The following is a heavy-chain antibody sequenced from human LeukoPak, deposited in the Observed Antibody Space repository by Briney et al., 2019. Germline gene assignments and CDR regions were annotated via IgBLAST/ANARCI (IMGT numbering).Heavy chain of an antibody. CDR1: GGSISSSSYY. V-gene: IGHV4-39*01. D-gene: IGHD3-10*01. Sequence: SETLSLTCTVSGGSISSSSYYWGWIRQPPGKGLEWIGSIYYSGSTYYNPSLKSRVTISVDTSKNQFSLKLTSVTAADTAVYYCARGGSRDLRAFDIWGQGTMVTVSS. J-gene: IGHJ3*02. CDR3: ARGGSRDLRAFDI. CDR2: IYYSGST.